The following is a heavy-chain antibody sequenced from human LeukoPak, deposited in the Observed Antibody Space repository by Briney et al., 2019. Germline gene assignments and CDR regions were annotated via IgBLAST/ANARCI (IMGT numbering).Heavy chain of an antibody. CDR3: ARDSGRWLQFHWFDP. Sequence: SETLSLTCTVSGDSISSNYWSWIRQSAGKGLEWIGYIYYSGSTNYNPSLKSRVTISVDTSKNQFSLKLSSVTAADTAVYYCARDSGRWLQFHWFDPWGQGTLVTVSS. CDR2: IYYSGST. J-gene: IGHJ5*02. D-gene: IGHD5-24*01. V-gene: IGHV4-59*01. CDR1: GDSISSNY.